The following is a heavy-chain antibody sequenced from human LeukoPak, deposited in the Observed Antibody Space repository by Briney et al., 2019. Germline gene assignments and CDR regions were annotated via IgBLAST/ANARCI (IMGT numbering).Heavy chain of an antibody. Sequence: GGSLRLSCAASGFTFSSYWMSWVRQAPGKGLEWVANIKQEGSEKYYVDSVKGRFTISRDNAKNSLYLQMNSLRADGTAVYYCTRARYYYDSSGYLAYWGQGTLVTVSS. CDR2: IKQEGSEK. D-gene: IGHD3-22*01. V-gene: IGHV3-7*01. CDR1: GFTFSSYW. J-gene: IGHJ4*02. CDR3: TRARYYYDSSGYLAY.